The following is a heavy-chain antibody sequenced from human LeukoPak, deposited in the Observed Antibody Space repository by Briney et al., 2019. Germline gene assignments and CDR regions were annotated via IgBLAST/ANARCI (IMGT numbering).Heavy chain of an antibody. J-gene: IGHJ3*02. CDR2: IYYSGST. Sequence: SETLSLTCTVSGGSISSNSYYWGWIRQPPGKGLEWIGSIYYSGSTYYNPSLKSRVTISVDTSKNQFSLKLSSVTAADTAVYYCARDFIVGAEGAAFDIWGQGTMVTVSS. V-gene: IGHV4-39*07. CDR3: ARDFIVGAEGAAFDI. CDR1: GGSISSNSYY. D-gene: IGHD1-26*01.